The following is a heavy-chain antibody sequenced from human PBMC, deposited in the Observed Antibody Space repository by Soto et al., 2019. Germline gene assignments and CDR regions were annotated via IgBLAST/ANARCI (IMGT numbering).Heavy chain of an antibody. Sequence: GGSLRLSCAASGFTFSSYAMHWVRQAPGKGLEWVAVISYDGSNKYYADSVKGRFTISRDNSKNTLYLQMNSLRADDTAVYYCARDLLGDSSAWNDYSGQGTLVTVST. J-gene: IGHJ4*02. CDR1: GFTFSSYA. CDR2: ISYDGSNK. V-gene: IGHV3-30-3*01. CDR3: ARDLLGDSSAWNDY. D-gene: IGHD6-25*01.